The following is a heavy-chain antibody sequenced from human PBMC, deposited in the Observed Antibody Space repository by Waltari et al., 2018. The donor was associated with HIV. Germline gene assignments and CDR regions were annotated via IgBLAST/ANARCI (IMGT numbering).Heavy chain of an antibody. CDR2: IYSNGVS. Sequence: QLQLQESGPAPVKPSETLSLTCTVSTGYITQSYYWGWVRQFPGTGLEWIGSIYSNGVSHYATSLKSRVALSVDMSKNQFSLTLTAVTAADTSRYFCVALRTVTGTIDKWGQGTLVTVS. V-gene: IGHV4-39*01. D-gene: IGHD6-19*01. CDR1: TGYITQSYY. CDR3: VALRTVTGTIDK. J-gene: IGHJ4*02.